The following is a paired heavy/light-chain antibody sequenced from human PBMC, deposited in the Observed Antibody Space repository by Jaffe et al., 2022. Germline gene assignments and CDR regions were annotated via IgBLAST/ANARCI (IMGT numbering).Heavy chain of an antibody. CDR1: GFTFSNYW. CDR3: ASGDSGYTYY. V-gene: IGHV3-74*01. J-gene: IGHJ4*02. Sequence: EVQLVESGGGLVQPGGSLRLSCTASGFTFSNYWMHWVRQAPGKGLVWVSRIKIDGSYTTYADSVKGRFTISRDNAKNTLFLQMNSLRAEDTAIYYCASGDSGYTYYWGQGTLVTVSS. CDR2: IKIDGSYT. D-gene: IGHD5-18*01.
Light chain of an antibody. J-gene: IGKJ4*01. V-gene: IGKV3-20*01. CDR1: QSITNSY. CDR3: QQYGSSVLT. Sequence: EIVLTQSPGTLSLSPGERVTLSCRASQSITNSYLAWYQQKPGQAPRLVIYAASSRATGIPDRFSGSGSGTDFTLTVSRLEPEDFAVYYCQQYGSSVLTFGGGTKVEIK. CDR2: AAS.